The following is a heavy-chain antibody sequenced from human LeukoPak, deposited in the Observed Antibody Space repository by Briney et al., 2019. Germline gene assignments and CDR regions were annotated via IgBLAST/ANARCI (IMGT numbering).Heavy chain of an antibody. CDR3: AKDWTIPHDALDI. Sequence: GGSLRLSCAASGFTFSSYGMHWVRQAPGKGLEWVAFIRYDGSNKYYADSVKGRFTISRDNSKNTLYLQMNSLRAEDTAVYYCAKDWTIPHDALDIWGQGTMVTVSS. CDR2: IRYDGSNK. J-gene: IGHJ3*02. D-gene: IGHD3-3*01. V-gene: IGHV3-30*02. CDR1: GFTFSSYG.